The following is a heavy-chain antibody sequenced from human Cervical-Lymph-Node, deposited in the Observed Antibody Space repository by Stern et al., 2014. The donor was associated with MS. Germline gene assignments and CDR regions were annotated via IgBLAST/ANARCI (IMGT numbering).Heavy chain of an antibody. Sequence: VQLVESGADVKKPGASVKVSCKASGYTFTGYLLHWVRQAPGQGLEWMGWINPNNGGTTYAQNFQGRVTLTRDTTIPTAYMELSSLRSDDTAFYYCAREGHYYDTTGYLAHWGQGTLLTVSS. V-gene: IGHV1-2*02. J-gene: IGHJ5*02. CDR1: GYTFTGYL. CDR3: AREGHYYDTTGYLAH. D-gene: IGHD3-22*01. CDR2: INPNNGGT.